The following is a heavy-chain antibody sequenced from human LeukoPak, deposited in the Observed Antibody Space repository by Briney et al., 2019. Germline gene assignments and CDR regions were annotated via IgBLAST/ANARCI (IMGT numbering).Heavy chain of an antibody. CDR1: GYTFTSYD. CDR2: MNPNSGNT. D-gene: IGHD2-15*01. Sequence: ASVKVSCKASGYTFTSYDINWVRQATGQGLEWMGWMNPNSGNTGYAQKFQGRVTMTRNTSISTAYMELSSLRSEDTAVYYCARGRLPCCGGSCYSSRYYYGMDVWGQGTTVTVSS. CDR3: ARGRLPCCGGSCYSSRYYYGMDV. J-gene: IGHJ6*02. V-gene: IGHV1-8*01.